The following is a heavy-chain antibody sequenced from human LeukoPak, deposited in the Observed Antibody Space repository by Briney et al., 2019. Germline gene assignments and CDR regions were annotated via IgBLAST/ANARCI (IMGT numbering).Heavy chain of an antibody. Sequence: GGSLRLSCAASGFTFRSYVMHWVRQAPGKGLEWVAFIRSDGSNKYYTDSVKGRFTISRDNSKNTLYPQMNTLRTEDTAVYYCAKSIFGVVGLDYWGQGTLVTVSS. CDR2: IRSDGSNK. CDR3: AKSIFGVVGLDY. D-gene: IGHD3-3*01. CDR1: GFTFRSYV. J-gene: IGHJ4*02. V-gene: IGHV3-30*02.